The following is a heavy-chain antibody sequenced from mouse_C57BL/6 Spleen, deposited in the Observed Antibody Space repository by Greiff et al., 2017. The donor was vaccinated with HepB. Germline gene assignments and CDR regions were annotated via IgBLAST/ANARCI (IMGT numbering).Heavy chain of an antibody. J-gene: IGHJ2*01. CDR1: GYAFSSSW. Sequence: VKLQQSGPELVKPGASVKISCKASGYAFSSSWMNWVKQRPGKGLEWIGRIYPGDGDTNYNGKFKGKATLTADKSSSTAYMQLSSLTSEDSAVYFCARPYYYGSSYGDYFDYWGQGTTLTVSS. D-gene: IGHD1-1*01. V-gene: IGHV1-82*01. CDR3: ARPYYYGSSYGDYFDY. CDR2: IYPGDGDT.